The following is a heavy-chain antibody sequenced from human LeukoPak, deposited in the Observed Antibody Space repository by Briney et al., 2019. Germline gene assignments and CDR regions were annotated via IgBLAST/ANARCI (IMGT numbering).Heavy chain of an antibody. D-gene: IGHD3-3*01. V-gene: IGHV4-34*01. CDR2: IYYSGST. CDR3: ARDLYDFWSGYYTGYNYYYYYYMDV. J-gene: IGHJ6*03. CDR1: GGSFSGYY. Sequence: SEALSLTCAVYGGSFSGYYWGWIRQPPGKGLEWIGSIYYSGSTYYNPSLKSRVTISVDTSKNQFSLKLSSVTAADTAVYYCARDLYDFWSGYYTGYNYYYYYYMDVWGKGTTVTVSS.